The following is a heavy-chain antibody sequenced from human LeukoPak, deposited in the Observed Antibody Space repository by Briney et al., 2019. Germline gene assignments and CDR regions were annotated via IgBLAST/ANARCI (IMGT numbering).Heavy chain of an antibody. D-gene: IGHD2-2*01. CDR3: ARVYCSSTSCYNWFDP. Sequence: PSETLSLTCAVYAGSFSGYYWSWIRQPPGKGMEWNGVINHSESTNNNPSLKRRVTISVDTSKNQFSLKLSSVTAADTAVYYCARVYCSSTSCYNWFDPWGQGTLVTVSS. J-gene: IGHJ5*02. V-gene: IGHV4-34*01. CDR2: INHSEST. CDR1: AGSFSGYY.